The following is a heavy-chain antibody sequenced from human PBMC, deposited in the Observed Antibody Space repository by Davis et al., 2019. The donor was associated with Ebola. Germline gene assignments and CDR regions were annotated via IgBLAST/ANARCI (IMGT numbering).Heavy chain of an antibody. V-gene: IGHV3-21*01. CDR3: VRDADYSNLAYYYYGMDV. CDR1: GFTFSSNS. J-gene: IGHJ6*02. D-gene: IGHD4-11*01. Sequence: GGSLRLSCAASGFTFSSNSMNWVRQAPGKGLEWVSFISSSSNYIYYADSVKGRFTVSRDNAKNSLYLQMNSLRAEDTAVYYCVRDADYSNLAYYYYGMDVWGQGTTVAVSS. CDR2: ISSSSNYI.